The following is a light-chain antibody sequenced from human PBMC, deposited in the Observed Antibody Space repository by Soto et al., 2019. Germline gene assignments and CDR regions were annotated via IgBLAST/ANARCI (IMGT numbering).Light chain of an antibody. V-gene: IGLV2-14*01. Sequence: QSVLTQPASVSGSPGQSITISCTGTNSDIGIYNYVSWYQQHPGKAPKLVICEVSNRPSGVSNRFSGSKSGNTASLTISGLQADDEADYYCSSYTSSSSLGVFGGGTKLTVL. CDR3: SSYTSSSSLGV. CDR1: NSDIGIYNY. J-gene: IGLJ3*02. CDR2: EVS.